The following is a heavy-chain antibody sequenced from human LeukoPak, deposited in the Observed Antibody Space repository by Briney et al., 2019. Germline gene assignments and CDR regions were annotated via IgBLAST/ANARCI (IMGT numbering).Heavy chain of an antibody. Sequence: GASVKVSCKASGYTFTSYYMHWVRQAPGQGLEWMGIINPSGGSTSYAQKFQGRVTMTRDMSTSTVYMELSSLRCEDTAVYYCARGLLAYCGGDCFGLDYWGQGTLVTVSS. V-gene: IGHV1-46*01. J-gene: IGHJ4*02. CDR2: INPSGGST. CDR1: GYTFTSYY. CDR3: ARGLLAYCGGDCFGLDY. D-gene: IGHD2-21*02.